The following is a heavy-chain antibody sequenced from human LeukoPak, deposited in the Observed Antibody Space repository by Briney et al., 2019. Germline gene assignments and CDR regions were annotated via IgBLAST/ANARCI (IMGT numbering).Heavy chain of an antibody. CDR3: ARSMSGGREV. CDR1: GFTFSNYL. CDR2: INTDGSRT. V-gene: IGHV3-74*01. J-gene: IGHJ4*02. Sequence: GPLRLSCAASGFTFSNYLVHWVRQAPGKGLVWVSSINTDGSRTDYADLVKGGFTISRDDAKNTLYLQMNSVSAEDTDMYYCARSMSGGREVWGQGTLVTVSS. D-gene: IGHD1-26*01.